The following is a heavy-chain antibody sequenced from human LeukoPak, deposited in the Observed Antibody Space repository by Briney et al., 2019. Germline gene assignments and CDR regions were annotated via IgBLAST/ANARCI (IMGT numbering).Heavy chain of an antibody. V-gene: IGHV3-9*01. CDR2: ISWSSGSI. J-gene: IGHJ6*02. CDR1: GFTFDDYA. Sequence: GRSLRLSCAASGFTFDDYAMHWVRQAPGKGLEWVSGISWSSGSIGYADSVKGRFTISRDNAKNSLYLQMNSLRAEDTALYYCAKDDSSGWPHYYGMDVWGQGTTVTVSS. D-gene: IGHD6-19*01. CDR3: AKDDSSGWPHYYGMDV.